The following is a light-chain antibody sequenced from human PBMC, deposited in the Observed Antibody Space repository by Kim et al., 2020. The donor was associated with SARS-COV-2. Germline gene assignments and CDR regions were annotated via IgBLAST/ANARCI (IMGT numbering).Light chain of an antibody. Sequence: GQSITISCTGTSCDIGGYNYVSWYQQHPGKAPKLMIYDVSKRSSGVSNRFSGSKSGNTASLTISGLQAEDEADYYCSSITSSSTGVFGGGTQLTVL. CDR2: DVS. J-gene: IGLJ2*01. CDR1: SCDIGGYNY. CDR3: SSITSSSTGV. V-gene: IGLV2-14*04.